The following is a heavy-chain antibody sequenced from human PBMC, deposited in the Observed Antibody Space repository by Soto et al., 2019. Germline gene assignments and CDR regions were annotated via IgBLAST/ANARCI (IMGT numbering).Heavy chain of an antibody. CDR2: ISSSSSYI. CDR1: GFTFSSYS. D-gene: IGHD5-18*01. Sequence: EVQLVESGGGLVKPGGSLRLSCAASGFTFSSYSMNWVRQAPGKGLEWVSSISSSSSYIYYADSVKGRFTISRDNAKNSLYLQMNSLRAEDTAVYYCARDQPGYSYGYGLGYWGQGPLVPVSS. CDR3: ARDQPGYSYGYGLGY. V-gene: IGHV3-21*01. J-gene: IGHJ4*02.